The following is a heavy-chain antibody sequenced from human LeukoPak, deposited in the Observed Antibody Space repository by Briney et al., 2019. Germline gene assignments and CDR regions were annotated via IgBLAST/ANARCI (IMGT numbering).Heavy chain of an antibody. D-gene: IGHD1-26*01. Sequence: PGGSLRLSCAASGFTFSSYWMHWVRQAPGKGLVWVSRTNSDGSSTSYADSVKGRFTISRDNAKNTLYLQMNSLRAEDTAVYYCARGLIQWELLASVYYWGQGTLVTVSS. J-gene: IGHJ4*02. CDR1: GFTFSSYW. V-gene: IGHV3-74*01. CDR3: ARGLIQWELLASVYY. CDR2: TNSDGSST.